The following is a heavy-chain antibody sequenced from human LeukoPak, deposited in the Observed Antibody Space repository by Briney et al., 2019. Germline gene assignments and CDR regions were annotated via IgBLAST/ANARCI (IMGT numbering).Heavy chain of an antibody. D-gene: IGHD5-24*01. CDR2: IIPIFGTA. CDR3: PRLINEERATRGGGGY. CDR1: GGTFSSYA. V-gene: IGHV1-69*13. Sequence: SVKVSCKASGGTFSSYAISWVRQAPGQGLEWMGGIIPIFGTANYAQKFQGRVTITADESTSTAYMELSSLRSEDTAVYYCPRLINEERATRGGGGYWGRGTLVTVPS. J-gene: IGHJ4*02.